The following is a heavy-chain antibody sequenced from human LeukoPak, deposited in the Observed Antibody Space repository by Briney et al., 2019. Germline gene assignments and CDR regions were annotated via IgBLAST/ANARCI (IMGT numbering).Heavy chain of an antibody. V-gene: IGHV3-74*01. CDR2: ISGDGSRT. Sequence: GGSLRLSCVASGFALSTYWMEWVSQAAGKGPGWISHISGDGSRTSYADSVKGRFTIFRDNAKNTLYLQMNSLRAEDTAVYYCGRNRGYDALDYWGQGTLVTVSS. CDR1: GFALSTYW. CDR3: GRNRGYDALDY. J-gene: IGHJ4*02. D-gene: IGHD5-12*01.